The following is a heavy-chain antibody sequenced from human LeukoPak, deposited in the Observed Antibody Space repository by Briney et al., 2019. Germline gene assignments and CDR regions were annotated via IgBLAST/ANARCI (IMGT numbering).Heavy chain of an antibody. Sequence: GESLKISCEASGYSFTTYWIGWVRQMPGKGLEWMGIIYPGDSDTRYSPSFQGQVTISADKSISTAYLQWSSLKASDTAMYYCARHSGAHSSSWYGAPFDYWGQGTLVTVSS. J-gene: IGHJ4*02. CDR3: ARHSGAHSSSWYGAPFDY. D-gene: IGHD6-13*01. V-gene: IGHV5-51*01. CDR1: GYSFTTYW. CDR2: IYPGDSDT.